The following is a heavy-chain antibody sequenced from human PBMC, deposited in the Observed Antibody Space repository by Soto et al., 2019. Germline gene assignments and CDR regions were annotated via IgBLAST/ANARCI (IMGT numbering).Heavy chain of an antibody. V-gene: IGHV4-34*01. D-gene: IGHD6-19*01. J-gene: IGHJ6*02. CDR2: INHSGST. CDR3: ARDRYSSGWYVENYYYGMDV. Sequence: SETLSLTCAVYGGSFSGYYWSWIRQPPGKGLEWIGEINHSGSTNYNPSLKSRVTISVDTSKNQFSLKLSSVTAADTAVYYCARDRYSSGWYVENYYYGMDVWGQGTTVTIS. CDR1: GGSFSGYY.